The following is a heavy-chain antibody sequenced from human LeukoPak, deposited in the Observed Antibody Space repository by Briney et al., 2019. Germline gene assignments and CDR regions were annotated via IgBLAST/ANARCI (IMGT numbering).Heavy chain of an antibody. Sequence: SETLSLTCTVSGGSISSYYWSWIRQPPGKGLEWIGYIYYSGSTNYNPSLKSRVTISVDTSKNQFSLKLSSVTAADTAVYYCARDSMVRGVRDWFDPWGQGTLVTVSS. CDR2: IYYSGST. J-gene: IGHJ5*02. CDR3: ARDSMVRGVRDWFDP. V-gene: IGHV4-59*01. D-gene: IGHD3-10*01. CDR1: GGSISSYY.